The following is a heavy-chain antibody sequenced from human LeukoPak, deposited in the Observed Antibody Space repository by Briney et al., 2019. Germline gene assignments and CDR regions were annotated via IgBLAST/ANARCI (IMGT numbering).Heavy chain of an antibody. CDR1: GGSISSHY. D-gene: IGHD3-22*01. CDR2: IYYTGST. V-gene: IGHV4-59*08. CDR3: ARLGSSGFYYDY. Sequence: SETLSLTCTVSGGSISSHYWSWIRQPPGKGLECIGYIYYTGSTDYNPSLKSRVTISLDTSKNQFSLKLSSVTAADTAVYYCARLGSSGFYYDYWGQGTLVTVSS. J-gene: IGHJ4*02.